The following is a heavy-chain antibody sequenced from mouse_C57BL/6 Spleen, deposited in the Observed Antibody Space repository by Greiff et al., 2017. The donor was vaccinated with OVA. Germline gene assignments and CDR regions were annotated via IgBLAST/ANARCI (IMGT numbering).Heavy chain of an antibody. J-gene: IGHJ4*01. D-gene: IGHD1-1*01. CDR3: ARNYYVGDYAMDY. Sequence: QVQLQQSGPELVKPGASVKLSCKASGYTFTSYDINWVKQRPGQGLEWIGWIYPRDGSTKYNEKCKGKATLTVDTSSSTAYMELHSLTSEDSAVYFCARNYYVGDYAMDYWGQGTSVTVSS. CDR2: IYPRDGST. V-gene: IGHV1-85*01. CDR1: GYTFTSYD.